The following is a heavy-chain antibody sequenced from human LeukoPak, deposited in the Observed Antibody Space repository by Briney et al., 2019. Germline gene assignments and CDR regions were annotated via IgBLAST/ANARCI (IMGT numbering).Heavy chain of an antibody. J-gene: IGHJ4*02. CDR1: GDSVSSNSAA. CDR2: TYYRSKWYK. CDR3: TSLTGDTDY. Sequence: TLSLTCAISGDSVSSNSAAWNWIRQSPSRGLEWLGRTYYRSKWYKEYALSVKSRITINPDTSKNQFSLQLNSVTPEDAAVYYCTSLTGDTDYWGQGTLVTVSS. D-gene: IGHD7-27*01. V-gene: IGHV6-1*01.